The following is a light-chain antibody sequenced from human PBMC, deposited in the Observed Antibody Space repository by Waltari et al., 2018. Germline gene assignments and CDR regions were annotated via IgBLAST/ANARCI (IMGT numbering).Light chain of an antibody. CDR2: DAS. CDR1: QSVSSF. CDR3: QQRAHWPLT. Sequence: DTVLTQSPVTLSFSPGETATLSCRASQSVSSFLAWYQQKPGQSPRLLIYDASHRATGIPARFSGTGSGTDFTLTIDHLEPEDFAVYYCQQRAHWPLTFGGGTEVEIK. J-gene: IGKJ4*01. V-gene: IGKV3-11*01.